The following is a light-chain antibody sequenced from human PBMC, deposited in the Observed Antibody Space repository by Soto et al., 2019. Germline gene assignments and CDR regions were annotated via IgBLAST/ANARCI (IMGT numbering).Light chain of an antibody. Sequence: EIVLTQFPGTLFLSPGERATLSCRASQSVTGNSLAWYQQKLGRAPRDLIYGASNRATGIPDRFSGSGSGTDFTLTITRLEPEDFAVYFCQQYGGSPRPFGQGTRLEI. V-gene: IGKV3-20*01. J-gene: IGKJ5*01. CDR3: QQYGGSPRP. CDR2: GAS. CDR1: QSVTGNS.